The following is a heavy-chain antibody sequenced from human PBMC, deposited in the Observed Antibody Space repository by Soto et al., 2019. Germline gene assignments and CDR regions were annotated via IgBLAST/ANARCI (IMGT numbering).Heavy chain of an antibody. CDR3: ARGGAYSYGGWFAP. Sequence: QVQLVESGGGVVQPGNSLRLSCAASGFTFRRYAIHWLRQVPGKGLEWLAVISHDAIHQVYADSVKGRFTISRDNSNNTLYLQVRSLRVDDTAVYYCARGGAYSYGGWFAPWGQGTLVIVSS. J-gene: IGHJ5*02. CDR1: GFTFRRYA. V-gene: IGHV3-30*03. CDR2: ISHDAIHQ. D-gene: IGHD5-18*01.